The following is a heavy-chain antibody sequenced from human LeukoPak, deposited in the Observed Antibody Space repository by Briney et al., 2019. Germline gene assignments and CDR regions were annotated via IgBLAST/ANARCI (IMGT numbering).Heavy chain of an antibody. V-gene: IGHV4-59*01. D-gene: IGHD6-19*01. CDR3: ASGWYDAGGDHY. J-gene: IGHJ4*02. CDR1: GGSITGYY. Sequence: PSETLSLTCTISGGSITGYYWSWIRQPPGKGLEWIGYIYYSGSTNYNPSLKSRVTISVDTSKNQFSLKLSSVTAADPAVYYCASGWYDAGGDHYWGQGTLVTVSS. CDR2: IYYSGST.